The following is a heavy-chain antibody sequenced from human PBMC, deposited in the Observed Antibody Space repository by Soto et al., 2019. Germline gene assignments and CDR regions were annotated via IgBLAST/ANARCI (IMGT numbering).Heavy chain of an antibody. Sequence: QVQLVQSGAEVKTPGSSVKVSCEASGGTFNSYSINWVRQAPGQGLEWMGRIIPMFGTTDYAQRFQGRVTFTADESTNTASMEVTNLTSEDTAVYYCARAAVLTFTRFYDVDVWGQGTTGTVSS. CDR1: GGTFNSYS. CDR3: ARAAVLTFTRFYDVDV. J-gene: IGHJ6*02. V-gene: IGHV1-69*18. CDR2: IIPMFGTT. D-gene: IGHD6-13*01.